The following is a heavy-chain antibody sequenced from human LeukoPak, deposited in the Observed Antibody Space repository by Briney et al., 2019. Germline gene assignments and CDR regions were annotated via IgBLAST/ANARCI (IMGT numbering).Heavy chain of an antibody. D-gene: IGHD3-22*01. J-gene: IGHJ4*02. CDR3: ARARYYYDSSGYLTFGY. CDR2: ISYDGSNK. Sequence: GGSLRLSCAASGFTFSSYGMHWVRQAPGKGLEWVAVISYDGSNKYYADSVKGRFTISRDNSKNTLYLQMNSLRAEDTAVYYCARARYYYDSSGYLTFGYWGQGTLVTVSS. V-gene: IGHV3-30*19. CDR1: GFTFSSYG.